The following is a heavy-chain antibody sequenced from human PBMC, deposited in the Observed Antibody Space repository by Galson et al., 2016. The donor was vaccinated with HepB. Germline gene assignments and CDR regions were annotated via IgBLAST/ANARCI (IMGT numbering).Heavy chain of an antibody. J-gene: IGHJ4*02. CDR1: GFTFTSAW. CDR3: ARVDCSSTRCQPGAY. V-gene: IGHV3-7*01. Sequence: SLRLSCAASGFTFTSAWMSWVRQAPGKGLEWVANIKQDGSEMYYVDSVKGRFTISRDNARNSLYLQMNSLRAEDTAVYYCARVDCSSTRCQPGAYWGQGTLVTVSS. CDR2: IKQDGSEM. D-gene: IGHD2-2*01.